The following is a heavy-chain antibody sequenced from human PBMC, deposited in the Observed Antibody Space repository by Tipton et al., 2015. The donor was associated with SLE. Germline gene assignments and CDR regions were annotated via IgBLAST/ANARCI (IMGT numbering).Heavy chain of an antibody. V-gene: IGHV4-4*07. CDR1: GGSISTYY. D-gene: IGHD2-8*02. CDR2: VYSSGST. Sequence: TLSLTCTVSGGSISTYYWSWVRQPAGKGLEWIGRVYSSGSTIYNPSIKSRITLSLDTSKNQFSLRVNSATAADTAVYYCARGNAVLGANNAFDIWGQGTMVTVSS. CDR3: ARGNAVLGANNAFDI. J-gene: IGHJ3*02.